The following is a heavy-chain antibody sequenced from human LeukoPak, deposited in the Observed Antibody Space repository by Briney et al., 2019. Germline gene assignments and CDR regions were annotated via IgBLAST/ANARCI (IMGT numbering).Heavy chain of an antibody. J-gene: IGHJ3*02. D-gene: IGHD3-3*01. CDR2: IYSGGST. CDR1: GFTVTSNY. V-gene: IGHV3-66*01. CDR3: TRDWPSEWQQMPDYDAVDI. Sequence: PGGSLRLSCAASGFTVTSNYMSWVRQAPGKGLEWASIIYSGGSTSYADSVKGRFTISRDSSKNTVYLQMNSLRAEDTAVYYCTRDWPSEWQQMPDYDAVDIWGQGTMVTVSS.